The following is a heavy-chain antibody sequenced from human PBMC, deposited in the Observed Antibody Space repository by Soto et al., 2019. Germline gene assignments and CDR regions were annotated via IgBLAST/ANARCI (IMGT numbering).Heavy chain of an antibody. D-gene: IGHD3-10*02. V-gene: IGHV4-39*01. CDR3: ARHLFAGGVTYNWFDC. CDR2: FFYSVAT. Sequence: PSETLSLTCTVSDGSISSRNYYWGWILQSPGKGLEWIGSFFYSVATYYNPSLKSRVTIFVDMSKNQVSLKLSSVTAADSAVYSCARHLFAGGVTYNWFDCGGQRTLVTVSS. J-gene: IGHJ5*01. CDR1: DGSISSRNYY.